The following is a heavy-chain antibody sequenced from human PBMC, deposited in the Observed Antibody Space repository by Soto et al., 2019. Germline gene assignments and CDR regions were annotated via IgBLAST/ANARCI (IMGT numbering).Heavy chain of an antibody. J-gene: IGHJ6*02. CDR2: IWYDGSNK. D-gene: IGHD3-9*01. V-gene: IGHV3-33*01. Sequence: GSLRLSCAASGFTFSSYGMHWVRQAPGKGLEWVAVIWYDGSNKYYADSVKGRFTISRDNSKNTLYLQMNSLRAEDTAVYYCARAPKTGTYGMDVWGQGTTVTVSS. CDR3: ARAPKTGTYGMDV. CDR1: GFTFSSYG.